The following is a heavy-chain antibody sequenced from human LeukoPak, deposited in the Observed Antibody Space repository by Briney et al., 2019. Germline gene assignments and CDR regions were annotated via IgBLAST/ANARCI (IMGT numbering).Heavy chain of an antibody. CDR1: GYTFTANY. CDR2: MAPKAGDT. D-gene: IGHD6-13*01. V-gene: IGHV1-2*02. CDR3: ARGDGSSWFPY. J-gene: IGHJ4*02. Sequence: EASVTVSFKPSGYTFTANYIHWIRQAPGQGLEWMGWMAPKAGDTKNAQKFQGRVTMTRDTSISTAYMELTRLTFDDTAVYYCARGDGSSWFPYWGQGTMVTVSS.